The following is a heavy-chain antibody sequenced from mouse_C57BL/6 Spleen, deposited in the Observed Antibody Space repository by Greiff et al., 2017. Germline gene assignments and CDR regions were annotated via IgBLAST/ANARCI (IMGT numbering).Heavy chain of an antibody. CDR1: GFSLTSYG. D-gene: IGHD2-1*01. CDR2: IWSGGST. J-gene: IGHJ4*01. CDR3: ARSYYGRRVYAMDY. V-gene: IGHV2-2*01. Sequence: VQLQQSGPGLVQPSQSLSITCPVSGFSLTSYGVHWVRQSPGKGLEWLGVIWSGGSTDYNAAFISRLSISKDNSKSQVFFKMNSLQADAAAIYYCARSYYGRRVYAMDYWGQGTSVTVSS.